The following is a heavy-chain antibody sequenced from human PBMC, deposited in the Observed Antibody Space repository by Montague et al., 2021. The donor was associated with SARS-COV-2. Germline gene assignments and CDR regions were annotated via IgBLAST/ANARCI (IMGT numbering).Heavy chain of an antibody. V-gene: IGHV4-59*01. CDR1: GCSFSSYY. CDR2: INYSGST. CDR3: ARVERGYYDGLEVSAHFDY. D-gene: IGHD3-10*01. J-gene: IGHJ4*01. Sequence: SETLSLTCTVSGCSFSSYYWSWIRQPPGKGLEWIGYINYSGSTNYNPSLKSRVTISVDTSKNQFSLKLISVTAADTAVYYCARVERGYYDGLEVSAHFDYWGQGTLVTVSS.